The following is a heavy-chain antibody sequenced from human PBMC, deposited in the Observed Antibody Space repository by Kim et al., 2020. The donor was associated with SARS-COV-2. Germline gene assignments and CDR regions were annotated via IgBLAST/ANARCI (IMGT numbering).Heavy chain of an antibody. V-gene: IGHV1-46*01. Sequence: SYAQKFQGRVTMTRDTSTSTVYMELSSLRSEDTAVYYCARVDYGDYVDDYWGQGTLVTVSS. D-gene: IGHD4-17*01. CDR3: ARVDYGDYVDDY. J-gene: IGHJ4*02.